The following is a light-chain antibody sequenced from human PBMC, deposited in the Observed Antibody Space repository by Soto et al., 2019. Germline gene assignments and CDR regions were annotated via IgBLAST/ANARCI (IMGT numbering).Light chain of an antibody. J-gene: IGLJ3*02. Sequence: QSALTQPASVSGSPGQSITISCTGTSSDVGGYNYVSWYQQHPGKAPKLMIYEVSNRPSGVSNRLSCSKSGNTASLTISGLHAEDEADYYCSSYTSSSTVFGGGTKLTVL. V-gene: IGLV2-14*01. CDR1: SSDVGGYNY. CDR3: SSYTSSSTV. CDR2: EVS.